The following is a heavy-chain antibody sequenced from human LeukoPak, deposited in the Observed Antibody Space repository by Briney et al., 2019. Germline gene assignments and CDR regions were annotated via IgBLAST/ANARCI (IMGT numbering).Heavy chain of an antibody. V-gene: IGHV1-24*01. J-gene: IGHJ6*02. CDR2: FDPEDGET. Sequence: ASVKVSCKVSGYTLTELSMHWVRQAPGKGLEWMGGFDPEDGETIYAQKFQGRVTMTEDTSTDTAYMEQSSLRSEDTAVYYCASGGYYYYGMDVWGQGTTVTVSS. CDR3: ASGGYYYYGMDV. D-gene: IGHD1-26*01. CDR1: GYTLTELS.